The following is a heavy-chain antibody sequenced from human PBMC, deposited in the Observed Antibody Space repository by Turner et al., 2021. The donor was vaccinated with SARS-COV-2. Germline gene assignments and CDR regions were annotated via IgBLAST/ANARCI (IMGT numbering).Heavy chain of an antibody. CDR2: IYSGGST. V-gene: IGHV3-66*02. CDR3: ARDLGGTSSLGGYFDY. J-gene: IGHJ4*02. D-gene: IGHD2-2*01. Sequence: EVQLVESGGGLVQPGGSLRLSCAASGFTVSSNYMNWVRQAPGKGLEWVAVIYSGGSTYYADSVNGRFTISIDNSKNTLYLQMNSLRAEDTALYYCARDLGGTSSLGGYFDYWGQGTLVTVSS. CDR1: GFTVSSNY.